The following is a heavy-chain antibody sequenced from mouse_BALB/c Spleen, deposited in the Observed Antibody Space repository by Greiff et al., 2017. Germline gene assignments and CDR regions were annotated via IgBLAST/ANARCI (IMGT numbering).Heavy chain of an antibody. CDR3: ARDYGNYLYYAMDY. J-gene: IGHJ4*01. CDR1: GYTFTSYW. D-gene: IGHD2-1*01. CDR2: INPSNGRT. Sequence: QVQLKQPGAELVKPGASVKLSCKASGYTFTSYWMHWVKQRPGQGLEWIGEINPSNGRTNYNEKFKSKATLTVDKSSSTAYMQLSSLTSEDSAVYYCARDYGNYLYYAMDYWGQGTSVTVSS. V-gene: IGHV1S81*02.